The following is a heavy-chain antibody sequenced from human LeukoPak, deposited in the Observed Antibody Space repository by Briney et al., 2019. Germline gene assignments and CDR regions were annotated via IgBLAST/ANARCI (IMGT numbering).Heavy chain of an antibody. Sequence: PGGSLRLSCAASGFTFSSYGMNWVRQAPGKGLEWVSYISSSGSTIYYADSVKGRFTISRDNAKNTLYLQMNSLRAEDTAVYYCARDFAYYDSSGYEDYWGQGTLVTVSS. CDR1: GFTFSSYG. V-gene: IGHV3-48*03. CDR2: ISSSGSTI. J-gene: IGHJ4*02. CDR3: ARDFAYYDSSGYEDY. D-gene: IGHD3-22*01.